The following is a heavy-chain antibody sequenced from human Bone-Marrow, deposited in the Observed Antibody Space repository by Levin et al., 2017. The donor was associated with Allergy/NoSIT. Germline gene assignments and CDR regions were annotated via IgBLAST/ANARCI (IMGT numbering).Heavy chain of an antibody. Sequence: PGGSLRLSCKASGYTFTFYGISWVRQAPGQGLEWMGWISPYNGNTNYAQKLRGRVTMTTDTSTSTAYMELRSLRSDDTAVYYCAREMAETAADTFDIWGQGTMVTVSS. CDR3: AREMAETAADTFDI. D-gene: IGHD2-8*01. CDR1: GYTFTFYG. V-gene: IGHV1-18*01. J-gene: IGHJ3*02. CDR2: ISPYNGNT.